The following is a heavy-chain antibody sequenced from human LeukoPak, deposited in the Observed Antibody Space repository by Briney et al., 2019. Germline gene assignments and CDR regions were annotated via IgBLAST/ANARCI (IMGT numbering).Heavy chain of an antibody. J-gene: IGHJ4*02. CDR3: ASHYLYSSPLDY. CDR2: IKQDGSEK. V-gene: IGHV3-7*03. CDR1: GFIFSSSW. Sequence: GGSLRLSCAASGFIFSSSWMSWVRQAPGKGLEWVAYIKQDGSEKYYVDSVKGRFTISRDNAESSLYLQMNSLRAEDTAVYYCASHYLYSSPLDYWGQGTLVTVSS. D-gene: IGHD5-18*01.